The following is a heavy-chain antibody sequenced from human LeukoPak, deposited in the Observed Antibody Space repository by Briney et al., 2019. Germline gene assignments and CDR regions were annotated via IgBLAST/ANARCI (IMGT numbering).Heavy chain of an antibody. Sequence: GASVKVSCKASGYTFTSYGFSWVRQAPGQGLEWMGIINPSGGSTSYAQKFQGRVTMTRDTSTSTVYMELSSLRSEDTAVYYCASGYRLANWFDPWGQGTLVTVSS. V-gene: IGHV1-46*01. CDR1: GYTFTSYG. CDR2: INPSGGST. J-gene: IGHJ5*02. D-gene: IGHD3-16*02. CDR3: ASGYRLANWFDP.